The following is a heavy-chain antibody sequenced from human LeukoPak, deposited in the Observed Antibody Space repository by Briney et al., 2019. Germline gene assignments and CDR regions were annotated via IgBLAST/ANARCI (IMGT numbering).Heavy chain of an antibody. J-gene: IGHJ4*02. Sequence: SETLSLTCTVSGGSISSGSYYWSWIRQPAGKGLEWIGRIYTSGSTNYNPSLKSRVTISVDTSKNQFFPKLSSVTAADTAVYYCASEGLGDCGDYTDYWGQGTLVTVSS. CDR3: ASEGLGDCGDYTDY. CDR2: IYTSGST. D-gene: IGHD4-17*01. CDR1: GGSISSGSYY. V-gene: IGHV4-61*02.